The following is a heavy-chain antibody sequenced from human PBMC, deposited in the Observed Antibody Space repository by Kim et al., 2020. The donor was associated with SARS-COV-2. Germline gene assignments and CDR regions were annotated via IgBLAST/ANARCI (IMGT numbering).Heavy chain of an antibody. CDR3: ATLRFGSSSSWYGY. D-gene: IGHD6-13*01. CDR1: GFTFSDYY. Sequence: GGSLRLSCAASGFTFSDYYMSWIRQAPGKGLEWVSYISSSSSYTNYADSVKGRFTISRDNAKNSLYLQMNSLRAEDTAVYYCATLRFGSSSSWYGYWGQGTLVTVSS. CDR2: ISSSSSYT. V-gene: IGHV3-11*06. J-gene: IGHJ4*02.